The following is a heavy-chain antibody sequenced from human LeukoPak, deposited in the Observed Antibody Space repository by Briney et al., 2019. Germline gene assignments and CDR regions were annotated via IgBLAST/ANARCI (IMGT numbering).Heavy chain of an antibody. CDR1: GFAFTSFG. V-gene: IGHV1-18*01. D-gene: IGHD2-15*01. Sequence: ASVKVSCKASGFAFTSFGFSWVRQAPGQGLEWMGWISAYNGNTNYAQNLQGRVTMTTDASTSTVYMELSGLRSDDTAVYYCARGFRLSATEDWFDPWGQGTLVTVSS. CDR3: ARGFRLSATEDWFDP. J-gene: IGHJ5*02. CDR2: ISAYNGNT.